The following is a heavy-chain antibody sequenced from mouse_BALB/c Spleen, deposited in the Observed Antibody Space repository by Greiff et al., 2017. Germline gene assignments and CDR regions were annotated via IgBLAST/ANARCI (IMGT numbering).Heavy chain of an antibody. CDR1: GYSFTSYW. D-gene: IGHD1-1*02. CDR2: IDPSDSET. Sequence: QVQLKESGPQLVRPGASVKISCKASGYSFTSYWMHWVKQRPGQGLEWIGMIDPSDSETRLNQKFKDKATLTVDKSSSTAYMQLSSPTSEDSAVYYCARLRVAFYAMDYWGQGTSVTVAS. CDR3: ARLRVAFYAMDY. J-gene: IGHJ4*01. V-gene: IGHV1S126*01.